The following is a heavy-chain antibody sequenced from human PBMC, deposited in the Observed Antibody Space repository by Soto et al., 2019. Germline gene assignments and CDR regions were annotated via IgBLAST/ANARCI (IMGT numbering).Heavy chain of an antibody. CDR1: GFEFVDYY. Sequence: LRLSCTGSGFEFVDYYMSWIRQAPGKGLEWVSYIDSGDGTTYYTDSVKGRFTISRDNAKKTVYLQMSSLRVEDTALYYCVRPYYSSSWFPFDRWGQGTLVTVSS. CDR2: IDSGDGTT. V-gene: IGHV3-11*01. D-gene: IGHD6-13*01. J-gene: IGHJ4*02. CDR3: VRPYYSSSWFPFDR.